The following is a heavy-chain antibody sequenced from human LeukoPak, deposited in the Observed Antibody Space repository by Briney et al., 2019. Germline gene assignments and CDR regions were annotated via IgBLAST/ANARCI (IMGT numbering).Heavy chain of an antibody. J-gene: IGHJ6*02. Sequence: GGSLRLSCAASGFTFSRYSMNWVRQVPGKGLEWVSYISSGSSAIYYADSVKGRFTISRDNAKNSLYLQMNSLRDEDTAVYYCARDRRYTSGYASGYHYGMDVRGQGTTVTVSS. D-gene: IGHD2-2*01. V-gene: IGHV3-48*02. CDR1: GFTFSRYS. CDR2: ISSGSSAI. CDR3: ARDRRYTSGYASGYHYGMDV.